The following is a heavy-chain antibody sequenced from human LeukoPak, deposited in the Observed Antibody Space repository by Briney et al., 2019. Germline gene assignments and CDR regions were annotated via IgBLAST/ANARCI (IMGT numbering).Heavy chain of an antibody. D-gene: IGHD6-19*01. CDR1: GGSISSGSYY. CDR2: IYTSGST. CDR3: ARAAVALAPKNNWFDP. J-gene: IGHJ5*02. V-gene: IGHV4-61*02. Sequence: SETLSLTCTVSGGSISSGSYYWSWIRQPAGKGLEWIGRIYTSGSTNYNPSLKSRVTISVDTSTNQFSLKLSSVTAADTAVYYCARAAVALAPKNNWFDPWGQGTLVTVSS.